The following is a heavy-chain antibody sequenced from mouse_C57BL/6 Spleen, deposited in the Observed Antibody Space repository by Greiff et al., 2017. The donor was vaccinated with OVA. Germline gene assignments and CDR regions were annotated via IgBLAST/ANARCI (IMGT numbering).Heavy chain of an antibody. V-gene: IGHV1-18*01. D-gene: IGHD1-1*01. Sequence: VQLQQSGPELVKPGASVKIPCKASGYTFTDYNMDWVKQSPGKSLEWIGDINPNNGGTIYNQKFKGKATLTVDKSSSTAYMELRSLTSEDTAVYYCARRGLFITTVVDAMDYWGQGTSVTVSS. CDR1: GYTFTDYN. CDR3: ARRGLFITTVVDAMDY. CDR2: INPNNGGT. J-gene: IGHJ4*01.